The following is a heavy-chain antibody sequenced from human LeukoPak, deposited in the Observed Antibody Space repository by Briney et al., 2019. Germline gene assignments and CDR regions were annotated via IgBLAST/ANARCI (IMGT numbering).Heavy chain of an antibody. J-gene: IGHJ4*02. D-gene: IGHD6-6*01. CDR1: GFTFSSYW. CDR2: IKQDGSEK. Sequence: GGSLRLSCAASGFTFSSYWMSWVRRAPGKGLEWVANIKQDGSEKYYVDSVKGRFTISRGNAKNSLYLQMNSLRAEDTAVYYCARVGPSIAARYFDYWGQGTLVTVSS. V-gene: IGHV3-7*01. CDR3: ARVGPSIAARYFDY.